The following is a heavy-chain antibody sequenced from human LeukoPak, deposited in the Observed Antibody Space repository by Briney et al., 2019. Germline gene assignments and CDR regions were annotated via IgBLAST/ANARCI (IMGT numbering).Heavy chain of an antibody. V-gene: IGHV3-15*01. J-gene: IGHJ4*02. CDR3: TTAPDAGANTFDY. Sequence: GGPVTLPCGASGLTLRNACMIWVRQAPGRAGECVGWMKRKTDGGKPDHAAPVRGSFNTSTNDSNNTLYLQINSLKSEDNAVYYCTTAPDAGANTFDYWGPGTMVTVSS. CDR2: MKRKTDGGKP. D-gene: IGHD1-26*01. CDR1: GLTLRNAC.